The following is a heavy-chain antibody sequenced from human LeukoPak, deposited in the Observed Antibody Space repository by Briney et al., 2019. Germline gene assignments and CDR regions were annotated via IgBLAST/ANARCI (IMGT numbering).Heavy chain of an antibody. CDR1: GFTFSSYV. V-gene: IGHV3-23*01. CDR2: ISGSGGST. D-gene: IGHD3-22*01. CDR3: ANIAHYYDSSGYYGY. Sequence: GGSLRLSCAASGFTFSSYVMSWVRQAPGKGLEWVSAISGSGGSTYYADSVKGRFTISRDNSKNTLYLQMNSLRAEDTAVYYCANIAHYYDSSGYYGYWGQGTLVTVSS. J-gene: IGHJ4*02.